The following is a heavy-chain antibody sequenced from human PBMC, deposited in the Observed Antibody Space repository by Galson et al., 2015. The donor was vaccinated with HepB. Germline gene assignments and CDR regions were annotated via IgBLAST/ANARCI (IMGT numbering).Heavy chain of an antibody. V-gene: IGHV3-74*01. D-gene: IGHD6-19*01. CDR1: GFTFRRYW. J-gene: IGHJ3*01. Sequence: SLRLSCAASGFTFRRYWMHWVRQAPGKGLVWVSGFTADGSTTRHADSVRGRFTVSRDNAKNTLYLKMNSLRVEDTAVYSCASLSDAVAGHAFDLWGQGTTVTVSS. CDR2: FTADGSTT. CDR3: ASLSDAVAGHAFDL.